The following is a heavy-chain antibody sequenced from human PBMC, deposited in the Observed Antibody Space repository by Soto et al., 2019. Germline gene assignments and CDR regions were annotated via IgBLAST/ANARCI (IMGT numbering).Heavy chain of an antibody. J-gene: IGHJ4*02. V-gene: IGHV3-33*01. CDR1: GFTFSTYG. CDR3: ARVPFTAMLNQIDY. CDR2: TWYDGNNK. Sequence: PGGSLRLSCVASGFTFSTYGMHWVRQAPGKGLEWVGVTWYDGNNKYYADSVKGRFTISRDNSKNTLYLQMNGLRAEDTAVYYCARVPFTAMLNQIDYWGQGALVTVSS. D-gene: IGHD5-18*01.